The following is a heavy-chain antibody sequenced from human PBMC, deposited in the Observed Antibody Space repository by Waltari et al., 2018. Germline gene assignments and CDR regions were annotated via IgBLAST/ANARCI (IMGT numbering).Heavy chain of an antibody. D-gene: IGHD4-17*01. CDR2: IYSGGST. J-gene: IGHJ4*02. V-gene: IGHV3-53*02. CDR1: GFTVSSNY. Sequence: EVQLVETGGGLIQPGGSLRLSCAASGFTVSSNYMSWVRQAPGKGLEWVSVIYSGGSTYYADSVKGRFTISRDNSKNTLYLQMNSLRAEDTAVYYCARDRVYDYGAEGYFDYWGQGTLVTVSS. CDR3: ARDRVYDYGAEGYFDY.